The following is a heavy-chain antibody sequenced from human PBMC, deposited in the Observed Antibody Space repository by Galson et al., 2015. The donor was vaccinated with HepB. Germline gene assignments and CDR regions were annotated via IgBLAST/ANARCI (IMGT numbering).Heavy chain of an antibody. J-gene: IGHJ4*02. V-gene: IGHV3-30*18. CDR3: VKESGIPQYGAYFDY. D-gene: IGHD4/OR15-4a*01. Sequence: SLRLSCAASGFILSNYGMQWVRQPPGRGLQWVAVISSDGGTQYYADYVKGRFNISRDTSKNMLHLQMNSLRPEDTAVYYCVKESGIPQYGAYFDYWGQGALLTVSS. CDR1: GFILSNYG. CDR2: ISSDGGTQ.